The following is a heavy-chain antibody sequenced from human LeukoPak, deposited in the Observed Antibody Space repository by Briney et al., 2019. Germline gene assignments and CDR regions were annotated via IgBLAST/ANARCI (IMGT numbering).Heavy chain of an antibody. Sequence: GGSLRLSCAASGFAVSTNYLSWVRLAPGKGLEWVSAISGSGGSTYYADSVKGRFTISRDNSKNTLYLQMNSLRAEDTAVYYCAKDPHYYDSSGYYEYFDLWGRGTLVTVSA. CDR2: ISGSGGST. CDR1: GFAVSTNY. J-gene: IGHJ2*01. V-gene: IGHV3-23*01. D-gene: IGHD3-22*01. CDR3: AKDPHYYDSSGYYEYFDL.